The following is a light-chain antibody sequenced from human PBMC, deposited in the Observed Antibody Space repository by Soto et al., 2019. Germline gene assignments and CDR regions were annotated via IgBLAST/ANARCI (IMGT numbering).Light chain of an antibody. CDR1: SSDFGGNNF. Sequence: QSVLTQPPSASGSPGQSVALSCTGTSSDFGGNNFVSWYQQHPGKVPKLIIYEVNKRPSGVPDRFSGSKSGNTASLTVSGLQAEDEAQYYCSSYAGNNILFGGGTKLTVL. CDR2: EVN. J-gene: IGLJ2*01. CDR3: SSYAGNNIL. V-gene: IGLV2-8*01.